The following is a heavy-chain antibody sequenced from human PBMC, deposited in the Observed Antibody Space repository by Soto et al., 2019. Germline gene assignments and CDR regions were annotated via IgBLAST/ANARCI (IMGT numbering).Heavy chain of an antibody. V-gene: IGHV3-21*01. Sequence: GGSLRLSCVGSGFTFSTYSINWVRQAPGKGLEWVSSISSRSDIYYADSVKGRFTISRDNAKNSVSPQMNSLRAEDTAVYYCAREYTAWPLAYGLDVWGQGTTVTVSS. J-gene: IGHJ6*02. CDR1: GFTFSTYS. CDR2: ISSRSDI. CDR3: AREYTAWPLAYGLDV. D-gene: IGHD2-2*02.